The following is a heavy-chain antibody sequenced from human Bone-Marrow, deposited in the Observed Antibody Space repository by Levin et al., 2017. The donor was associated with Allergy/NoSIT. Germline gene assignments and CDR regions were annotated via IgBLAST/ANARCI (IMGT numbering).Heavy chain of an antibody. CDR3: ARGSSWYDTWYCGL. Sequence: TGGSLRLSCAASGFTFSTYNMNWVRQAPGKGLEWVSSISSSSSYVYSTDSVKGRFTISRDNAKNSLYLQMSSLRAEDTAVYYCARGSSWYDTWYCGLWGRGTLVTVSS. D-gene: IGHD6-13*01. J-gene: IGHJ2*01. V-gene: IGHV3-21*01. CDR1: GFTFSTYN. CDR2: ISSSSSYV.